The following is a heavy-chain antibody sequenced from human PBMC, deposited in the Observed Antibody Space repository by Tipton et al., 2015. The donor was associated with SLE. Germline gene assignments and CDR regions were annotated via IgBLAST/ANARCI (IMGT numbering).Heavy chain of an antibody. D-gene: IGHD1-26*01. Sequence: SLRLSCAASGFTFSNAWMSWVRQAPGKGLEWVGRIKSKTDGGTTDYAAPVKGRFTISRDDSKNTLYLQMNSLKTEDTAAYYCTTDRKWELLASDYWGQGTLVTVSS. V-gene: IGHV3-15*01. CDR3: TTDRKWELLASDY. J-gene: IGHJ4*02. CDR2: IKSKTDGGTT. CDR1: GFTFSNAW.